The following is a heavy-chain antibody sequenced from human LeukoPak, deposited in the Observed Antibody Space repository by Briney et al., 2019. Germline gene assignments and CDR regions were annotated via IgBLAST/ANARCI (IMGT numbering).Heavy chain of an antibody. CDR3: ARDEQQLVHPSDY. D-gene: IGHD6-13*01. CDR1: GYTFTSYY. J-gene: IGHJ4*02. Sequence: ASVKVSCKASGYTFTSYYMHWVRQAPGQGLEWMRIINPSGGSTSYAQKFQGRVTMTRDTSTSTVYMELSSLRSEDTAVYYCARDEQQLVHPSDYWGQGTLVPSPQ. V-gene: IGHV1-46*03. CDR2: INPSGGST.